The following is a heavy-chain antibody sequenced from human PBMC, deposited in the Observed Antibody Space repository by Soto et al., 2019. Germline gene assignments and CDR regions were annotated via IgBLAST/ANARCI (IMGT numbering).Heavy chain of an antibody. J-gene: IGHJ6*02. V-gene: IGHV1-18*01. CDR1: GYTFTSYG. D-gene: IGHD4-17*01. CDR2: ISAYNGNT. Sequence: QVQLVQSGAEVKKPGASVKVSCKASGYTFTSYGISWVRQAPGQGLEWMGWISAYNGNTNYAQKLQGRVTMTTDTPTSTAYMELRSLRSDDTAVYYCARETVTTGWYYYGMDVWGQGTTVTVSS. CDR3: ARETVTTGWYYYGMDV.